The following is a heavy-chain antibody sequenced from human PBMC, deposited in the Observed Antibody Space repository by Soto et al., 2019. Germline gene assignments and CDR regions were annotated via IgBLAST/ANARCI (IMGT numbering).Heavy chain of an antibody. D-gene: IGHD3-10*01. Sequence: PGGSLRLSCVTSGFTFSSYGMHWVRQAPGKGLEWLAIIRYDGSNKYYGDSVKGRFTISRDNSNNTLYLEMNNLRAEDTAVYYCARDRTFYGSGSKGMDFWGQGTTVTVSS. CDR1: GFTFSSYG. J-gene: IGHJ6*02. V-gene: IGHV3-30*02. CDR2: IRYDGSNK. CDR3: ARDRTFYGSGSKGMDF.